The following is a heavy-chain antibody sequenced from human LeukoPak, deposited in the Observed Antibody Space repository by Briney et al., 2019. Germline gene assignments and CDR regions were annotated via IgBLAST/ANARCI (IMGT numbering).Heavy chain of an antibody. CDR2: ISGGGGTT. Sequence: GGSLRLSCAASGFTFSSYAMSWVRQAPGKRLEWVSAISGGGGTTYYADSVKDRFTISRDNSKNTLFLQMNSLRAEDTAVYYCAKDSGPYTSGYYGHWGQGTLVTVSS. D-gene: IGHD3-22*01. CDR3: AKDSGPYTSGYYGH. J-gene: IGHJ4*02. CDR1: GFTFSSYA. V-gene: IGHV3-23*01.